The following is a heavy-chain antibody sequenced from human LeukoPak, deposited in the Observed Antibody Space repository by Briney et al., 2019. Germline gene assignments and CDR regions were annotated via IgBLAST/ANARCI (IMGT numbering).Heavy chain of an antibody. CDR1: GYTLTELS. CDR2: FDSEDGET. Sequence: ASVKVSCKVSGYTLTELSMHWVRPAPGKGRAWMGGFDSEDGETIYAQKFQGRVTMTEDTSTDTAYMELSSLRSEDTAVYYCATYLNDKGSGSYYIPGYWGQGTLVTVSS. D-gene: IGHD3-10*01. V-gene: IGHV1-24*01. CDR3: ATYLNDKGSGSYYIPGY. J-gene: IGHJ4*02.